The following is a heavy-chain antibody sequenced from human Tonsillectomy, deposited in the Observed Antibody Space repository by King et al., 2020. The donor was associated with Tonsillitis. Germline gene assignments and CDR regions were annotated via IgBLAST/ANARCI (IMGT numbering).Heavy chain of an antibody. Sequence: QLVQSGAELKKPGSSVKVSCKASGGTFSSYGIHWVRQDPGQGLEWLGGIIPVFGTANYAQKFQGRVTITADESTSTVYMELRSLRSEDTAVYYCARDGYDILTGYYRNFFDYWGQGTLVTVSS. J-gene: IGHJ4*02. D-gene: IGHD3-9*01. CDR1: GGTFSSYG. V-gene: IGHV1-69*01. CDR3: ARDGYDILTGYYRNFFDY. CDR2: IIPVFGTA.